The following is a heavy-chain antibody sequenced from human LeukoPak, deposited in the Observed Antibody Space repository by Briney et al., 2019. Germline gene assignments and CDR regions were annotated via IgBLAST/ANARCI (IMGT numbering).Heavy chain of an antibody. CDR1: GGTFSSYA. CDR3: ARSSSGWYYFDY. D-gene: IGHD6-19*01. J-gene: IGHJ4*02. V-gene: IGHV1-69*13. CDR2: IIPIFGTA. Sequence: SVKVSCKASGGTFSSYAISWVRQAPGQGLEWMGGIIPIFGTANYAQKFQGRVTITADESTSTAYMELSSLRSEDAAVYYCARSSSGWYYFDYWGQGTLVTVSS.